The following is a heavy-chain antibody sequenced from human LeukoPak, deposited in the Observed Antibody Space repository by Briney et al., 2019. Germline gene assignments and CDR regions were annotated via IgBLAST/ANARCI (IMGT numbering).Heavy chain of an antibody. CDR3: ARFQPIYSNSYAWFDP. V-gene: IGHV3-53*01. D-gene: IGHD6-6*01. J-gene: IGHJ5*02. Sequence: GGSLRLSCAASGFTVSSNYMNWVRQAPGKGLEWVSLIYSDGSTYYADSVKGRFIISRDNSANTLYLQMNSLRAEDTAVYYCARFQPIYSNSYAWFDPWGQGTLVTVTS. CDR2: IYSDGST. CDR1: GFTVSSNY.